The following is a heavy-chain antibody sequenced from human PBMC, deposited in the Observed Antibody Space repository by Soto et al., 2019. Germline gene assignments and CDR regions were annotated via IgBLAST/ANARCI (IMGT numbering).Heavy chain of an antibody. J-gene: IGHJ5*02. CDR2: IYYSGST. V-gene: IGHV4-59*08. CDR1: GGSISSYY. CDR3: ARAFRVTTVREFDP. Sequence: SETLSLTCTVSGGSISSYYWSWIRQPPGKGLEWIGYIYYSGSTNYNPSLKSRVTISVDTSKNQFSLKLSSVTAADTAVYYCARAFRVTTVREFDPWGQGTLVTASS. D-gene: IGHD4-17*01.